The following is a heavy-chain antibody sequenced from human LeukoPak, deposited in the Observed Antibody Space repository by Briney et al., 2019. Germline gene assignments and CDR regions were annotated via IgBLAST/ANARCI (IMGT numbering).Heavy chain of an antibody. V-gene: IGHV1-69*06. J-gene: IGHJ5*02. CDR3: AGRGITMVRGAPYNWFDP. Sequence: ASVKVSCTASGGTFSSYAISWVRQAPGQGLEWMGGIIPIFGTANYAQKFQGRVTITADKSTSTAYMELSSLRSEDTAVYYCAGRGITMVRGAPYNWFDPWGQGTLVTVSS. CDR2: IIPIFGTA. CDR1: GGTFSSYA. D-gene: IGHD3-10*01.